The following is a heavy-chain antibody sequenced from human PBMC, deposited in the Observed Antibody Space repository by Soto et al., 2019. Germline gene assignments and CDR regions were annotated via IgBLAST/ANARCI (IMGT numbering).Heavy chain of an antibody. D-gene: IGHD2-8*01. J-gene: IGHJ6*02. CDR1: GFTFSSFA. V-gene: IGHV3-23*01. CDR3: ARVGYCTNGVCSKYYYYYYGMDV. Sequence: PGGSLRLSCAASGFTFSSFAISWVRQAPGKGLEWVSSITGTGGTTYYADSLKGRITISRDNSKNTVFLQMDSLTAEDTAVYYCARVGYCTNGVCSKYYYYYYGMDVWGQGTTVTVS. CDR2: ITGTGGTT.